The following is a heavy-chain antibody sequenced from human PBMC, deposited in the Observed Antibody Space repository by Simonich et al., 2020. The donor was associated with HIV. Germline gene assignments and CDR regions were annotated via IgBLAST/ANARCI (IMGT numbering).Heavy chain of an antibody. D-gene: IGHD2-21*02. CDR2: INHSWST. Sequence: QVQLQQCGAGLLKPSETLSLTCAVYGGSFSGYYWTWIRQPPGKGLEWIGEINHSWSTNYNPSLKSRVTMSVDTSKNQFSLKLNSVTAADTAIYYCARLRGDRYDYWGQGTLVTVSS. V-gene: IGHV4-34*01. CDR1: GGSFSGYY. CDR3: ARLRGDRYDY. J-gene: IGHJ4*02.